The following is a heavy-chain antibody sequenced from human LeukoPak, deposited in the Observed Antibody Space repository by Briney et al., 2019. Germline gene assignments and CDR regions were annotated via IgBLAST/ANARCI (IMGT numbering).Heavy chain of an antibody. V-gene: IGHV3-48*03. J-gene: IGHJ3*02. D-gene: IGHD4-17*01. Sequence: GGSLRLSCAASGFTFSSYEMNWVRQAPGKGLEWVSYISSSGSTIYYADSVKGRFTISRDNAKNSLYLQMNSLRAEDTAVYYCARENDYGDYRRNNDAFDIWGQGTMVTVSS. CDR1: GFTFSSYE. CDR2: ISSSGSTI. CDR3: ARENDYGDYRRNNDAFDI.